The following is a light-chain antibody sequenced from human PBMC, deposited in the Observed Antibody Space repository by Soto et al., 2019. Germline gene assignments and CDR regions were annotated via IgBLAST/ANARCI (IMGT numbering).Light chain of an antibody. Sequence: EIVLTQSPATLSLSPGERATLSCRASQHINGYLAWYQQKPGQAPRLLIYDASDRATGIPARFSGSESGTDFTLTISSLEPEDFAVYFCQQRYQWPLTFGGGTKVEIK. CDR2: DAS. J-gene: IGKJ4*01. CDR3: QQRYQWPLT. V-gene: IGKV3-11*01. CDR1: QHINGY.